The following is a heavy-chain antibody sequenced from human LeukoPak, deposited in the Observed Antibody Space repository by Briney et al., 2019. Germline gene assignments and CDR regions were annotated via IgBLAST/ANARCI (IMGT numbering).Heavy chain of an antibody. CDR3: ASQGY. CDR1: GSSISSYY. V-gene: IGHV4-59*01. J-gene: IGHJ4*02. Sequence: SETLSLTCTVSGSSISSYYWSWIRQPPGKGLEWIGYINYSGSTKYNPSLKSRVTISVDTSKNQFSLKVSSVTAADTAVYHCASQGYWGQGTLVTVSS. CDR2: INYSGST.